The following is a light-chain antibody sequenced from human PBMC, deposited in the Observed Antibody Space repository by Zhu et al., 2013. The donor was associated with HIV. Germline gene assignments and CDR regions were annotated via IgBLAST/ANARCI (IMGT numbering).Light chain of an antibody. CDR2: GAS. Sequence: EIVMTQSPATLSVSPGESATLSCRASQNIGSKLAWYQQKPGQAPRLVIYGASTRASGIPARFSGSGSGTEFTLTISSLQSEDFGIYFCQQYNKLPPVTFGQGTRLEIQ. CDR1: QNIGSK. CDR3: QQYNKLPPVT. J-gene: IGKJ5*01. V-gene: IGKV3-15*01.